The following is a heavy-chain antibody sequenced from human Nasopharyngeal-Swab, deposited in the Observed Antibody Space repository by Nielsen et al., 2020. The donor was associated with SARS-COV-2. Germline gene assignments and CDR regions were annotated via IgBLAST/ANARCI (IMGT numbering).Heavy chain of an antibody. V-gene: IGHV1-3*01. CDR1: GGTFGSYA. CDR2: INAGNGNT. CDR3: ATTGSYKFDY. D-gene: IGHD1-26*01. J-gene: IGHJ4*02. Sequence: ASVKVSCKASGGTFGSYAISWVRQAPGQGLEWMGWINAGNGNTKYSQKFQGRVTITRDTSASTAYMELSSLRSEGTAVYYCATTGSYKFDYWGQGTLVTVSS.